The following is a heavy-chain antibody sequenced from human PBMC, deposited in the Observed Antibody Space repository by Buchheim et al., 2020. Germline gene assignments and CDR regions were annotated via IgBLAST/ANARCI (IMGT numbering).Heavy chain of an antibody. J-gene: IGHJ6*02. CDR3: ARGTRDYYGMDV. Sequence: EVQLVESGGGLVQPGGSLRLSCAASGFTFSSYWMTWVRQAPGKGREWVDNIKEDGSEGYYVDSVKGGVTTSRDNDMNSLFLQMSSLRAEDTAVYYCARGTRDYYGMDVWGQGTT. CDR2: IKEDGSEG. V-gene: IGHV3-7*01. CDR1: GFTFSSYW.